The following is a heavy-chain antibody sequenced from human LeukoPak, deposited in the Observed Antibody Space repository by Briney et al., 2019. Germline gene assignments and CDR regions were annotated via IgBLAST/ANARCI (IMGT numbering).Heavy chain of an antibody. Sequence: GGSLRLSCAASGFTFSSYGMHWVRQAPGKGLEWVSAISGSGGSTYYADSVKGRFTISRDNSKNTLYLQMNSLRAEDTAVYYCAKGSSSWYDYFDYWGQGTLVTVSS. V-gene: IGHV3-23*01. J-gene: IGHJ4*02. CDR2: ISGSGGST. CDR1: GFTFSSYG. CDR3: AKGSSSWYDYFDY. D-gene: IGHD6-13*01.